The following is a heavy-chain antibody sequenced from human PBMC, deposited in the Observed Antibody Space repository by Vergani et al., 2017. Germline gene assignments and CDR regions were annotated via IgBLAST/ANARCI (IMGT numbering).Heavy chain of an antibody. Sequence: QLQLQESGPGLVKPSETLFLTCTVSGGSISSSSYYWGWIRQPPGKGLEWIGSIYYSGSTYYNPSLKSRVTISVDTSKNQFSLKLSSVTAADTAVYYCARHHXSSTSCYRSGWFDPWGQGTLVTVSS. J-gene: IGHJ5*02. V-gene: IGHV4-39*01. CDR2: IYYSGST. CDR1: GGSISSSSYY. CDR3: ARHHXSSTSCYRSGWFDP. D-gene: IGHD2-2*02.